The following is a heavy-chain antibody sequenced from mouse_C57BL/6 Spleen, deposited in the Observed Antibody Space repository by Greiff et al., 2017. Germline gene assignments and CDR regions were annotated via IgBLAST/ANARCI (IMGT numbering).Heavy chain of an antibody. CDR3: ATANWDGFAY. D-gene: IGHD4-1*01. CDR1: GFTFSDYG. CDR2: ISSGSSTI. J-gene: IGHJ3*01. V-gene: IGHV5-17*01. Sequence: EVNVVESGGGLVKPGGSLKLSCAASGFTFSDYGMHWVRQAPEKGLEWVAYISSGSSTIYYADTVKGRFTIARDNAKNTLFLQMTSLRSEDTAMYYCATANWDGFAYWGQGTLVTVSA.